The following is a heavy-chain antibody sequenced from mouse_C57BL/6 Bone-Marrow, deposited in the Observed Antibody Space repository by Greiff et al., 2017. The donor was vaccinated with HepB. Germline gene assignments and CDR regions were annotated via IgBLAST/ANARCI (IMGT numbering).Heavy chain of an antibody. J-gene: IGHJ1*03. CDR3: VRESYSGYRWYFDV. Sequence: EVQGVESGGGLVQPKGSLKLSCAASGYTFNTYAMPWVRQAPGKGLEWVARISSNSSNYATYYANEVKDRFTISRDESPSMLYLQMNNLKTEDTAMYYCVRESYSGYRWYFDVWGTGTTVTVSS. CDR1: GYTFNTYA. CDR2: ISSNSSNYAT. V-gene: IGHV10-3*01. D-gene: IGHD2-12*01.